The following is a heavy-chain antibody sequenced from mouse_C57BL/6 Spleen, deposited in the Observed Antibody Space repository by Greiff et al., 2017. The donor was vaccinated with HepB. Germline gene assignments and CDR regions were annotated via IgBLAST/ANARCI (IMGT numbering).Heavy chain of an antibody. CDR2: IDPSDSYT. D-gene: IGHD1-1*01. Sequence: VKLMESGAELVMPGASVKLSCKASGYTFTSYWMHWVKQRPGQGLEWIGEIDPSDSYTNYNQKFKGKSTLTVDKSSSTAYMQLSSLTSEDSAVYYCARPYGSSYWFAYWGQGTLVTVSA. CDR1: GYTFTSYW. CDR3: ARPYGSSYWFAY. V-gene: IGHV1-69*01. J-gene: IGHJ3*01.